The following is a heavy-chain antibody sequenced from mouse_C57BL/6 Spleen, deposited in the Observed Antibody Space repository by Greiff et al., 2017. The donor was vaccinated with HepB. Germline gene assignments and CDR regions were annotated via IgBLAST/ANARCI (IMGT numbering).Heavy chain of an antibody. J-gene: IGHJ2*01. Sequence: EVQLVESGGGLLKPGGSLKLSCAASGFTFSDYGMHWVRQAPEKGLEWVAYISSGSSTIYYADTVKGRFTISRDNAKNTLFLQMTSLRSEDTAMYYCARRDGYYPYYFDYCSQGTTPTVSS. CDR3: ARRDGYYPYYFDY. CDR2: ISSGSSTI. D-gene: IGHD2-3*01. V-gene: IGHV5-17*01. CDR1: GFTFSDYG.